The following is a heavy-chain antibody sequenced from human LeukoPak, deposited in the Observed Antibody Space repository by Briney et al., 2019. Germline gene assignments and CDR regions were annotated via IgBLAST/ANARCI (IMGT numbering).Heavy chain of an antibody. V-gene: IGHV1-2*02. CDR3: AGEYCSGDNCRQGFDY. J-gene: IGHJ4*02. D-gene: IGHD2-15*01. CDR2: LNPNSGDT. Sequence: ASVKVSCKASGYTFTDYYMHWLRQAPGQGLGWMGWLNPNSGDTNHAQIFQGRVTLTRDTSISTAYMELSSLRSDDSAVYYCAGEYCSGDNCRQGFDYWGQGTLVTVSS. CDR1: GYTFTDYY.